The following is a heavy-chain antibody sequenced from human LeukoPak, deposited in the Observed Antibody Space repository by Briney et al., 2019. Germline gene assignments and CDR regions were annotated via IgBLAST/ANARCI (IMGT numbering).Heavy chain of an antibody. CDR3: ARARYSSGWADFDY. D-gene: IGHD6-19*01. CDR1: GGSISSYY. J-gene: IGHJ4*02. V-gene: IGHV4-59*01. CDR2: IYYGGST. Sequence: SETLSLTCTVSGGSISSYYWSWIRQPPGKGLEWIGYIYYGGSTNYNSSLKSRVTISVDTSKNQFSLKLSSVTAADTAVYYCARARYSSGWADFDYWGQGTLVTVSS.